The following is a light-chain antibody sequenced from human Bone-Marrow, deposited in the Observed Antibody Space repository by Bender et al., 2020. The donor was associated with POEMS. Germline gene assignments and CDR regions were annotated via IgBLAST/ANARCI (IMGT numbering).Light chain of an antibody. V-gene: IGLV1-40*01. J-gene: IGLJ2*01. CDR3: QSYDRSLSAVV. Sequence: QSVLTQPPSVSGTPGQRVTISCSGSGSNIGGYPVNWYQQLPGTAPKLLIYGNNHRPSGVPDRFSVSKSGTSGSLAITGLQAEDEGDYYCQSYDRSLSAVVFGGGTKLTVL. CDR1: GSNIGGYP. CDR2: GNN.